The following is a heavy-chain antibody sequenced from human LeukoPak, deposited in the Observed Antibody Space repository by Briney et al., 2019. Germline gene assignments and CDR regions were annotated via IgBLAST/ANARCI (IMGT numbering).Heavy chain of an antibody. CDR2: IKRDGSEK. V-gene: IGHV3-7*01. D-gene: IGHD6-13*01. Sequence: GGSLRLSCEASGFTFSRHWMRWARQAPGKGREWVADIKRDGSEKNYMDSVKGRFSISRDNAKNSVYLQMNSLRDDDTAVYYCARDNRWSSDYWGQGSLVTVSS. CDR1: GFTFSRHW. J-gene: IGHJ4*02. CDR3: ARDNRWSSDY.